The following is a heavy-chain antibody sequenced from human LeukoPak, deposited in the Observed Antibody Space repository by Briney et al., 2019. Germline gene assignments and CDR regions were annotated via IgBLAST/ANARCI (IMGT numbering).Heavy chain of an antibody. Sequence: GGSLRLSCAASGFTFSSYAMSWVRQAPGKGLEWVSAIRGSGGSTYYADSVKGRFTISRDNSKNTLYLQMNSLRAEDTAVYYCAKDLADYYDSSGYSAFDYWGQGTLVTVSS. CDR1: GFTFSSYA. CDR2: IRGSGGST. CDR3: AKDLADYYDSSGYSAFDY. D-gene: IGHD3-22*01. J-gene: IGHJ4*02. V-gene: IGHV3-23*01.